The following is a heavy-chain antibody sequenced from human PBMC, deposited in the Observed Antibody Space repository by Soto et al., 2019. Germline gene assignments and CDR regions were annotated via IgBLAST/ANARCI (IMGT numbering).Heavy chain of an antibody. Sequence: QVQLQESGPGLVKPSETLSLTCTVSGGSVSSGSYYWSWIRQPPGKGLEWIGYIYYSGSTNYNPSLKSRVTISVDTSKNQFSLKLSSVTAADTAVYYCARDHGYCISTSCYLGWFDPWGQGTLVTVSS. CDR2: IYYSGST. CDR3: ARDHGYCISTSCYLGWFDP. CDR1: GGSVSSGSYY. D-gene: IGHD2-2*01. J-gene: IGHJ5*02. V-gene: IGHV4-61*01.